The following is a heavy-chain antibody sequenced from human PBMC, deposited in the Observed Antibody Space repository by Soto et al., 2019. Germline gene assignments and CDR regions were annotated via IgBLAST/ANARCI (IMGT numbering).Heavy chain of an antibody. D-gene: IGHD4-17*01. J-gene: IGHJ4*02. CDR1: GGSISSYY. V-gene: IGHV4-4*07. CDR3: ARERDGHYPTYDC. CDR2: IYTSGST. Sequence: SQTLSLTCTGSGGSISSYYWSWIRQPAGKRLKWIGRIYTSGSTNYNPSLKRQGTMSVDTSKNQFSLKLSSVTAAATAVSFCARERDGHYPTYDCWGRGTRVT.